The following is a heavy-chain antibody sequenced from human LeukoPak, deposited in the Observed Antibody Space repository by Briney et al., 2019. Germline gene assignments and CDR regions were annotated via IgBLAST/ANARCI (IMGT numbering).Heavy chain of an antibody. CDR2: INSDGSST. D-gene: IGHD1-26*01. V-gene: IGHV3-74*01. Sequence: PGGPLRLSCAASGFTFSSYWMHWVRQAPGKGLVWVSRINSDGSSTSYADSVKGRFTISRDNAKNTLHLQMNSLRAEDTAVYYCARGRYSGSYFDYWGQGTLVTVSS. CDR3: ARGRYSGSYFDY. CDR1: GFTFSSYW. J-gene: IGHJ4*02.